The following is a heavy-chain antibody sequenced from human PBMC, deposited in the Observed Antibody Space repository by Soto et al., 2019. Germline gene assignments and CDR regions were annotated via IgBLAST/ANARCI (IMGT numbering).Heavy chain of an antibody. CDR1: GFTFSKYA. D-gene: IGHD3-22*01. CDR3: ARTGYDRSGYFVEYYFDY. J-gene: IGHJ4*02. CDR2: ISNDGSNP. Sequence: GGSLRLSCAASGFTFSKYAMHWVRQARGTGLEWVAVISNDGSNPYYADSVKGLFTMSRDNSKNTLYLQMNSLREEDTAVYYCARTGYDRSGYFVEYYFDYWGQGTMVTVSS. V-gene: IGHV3-30-3*01.